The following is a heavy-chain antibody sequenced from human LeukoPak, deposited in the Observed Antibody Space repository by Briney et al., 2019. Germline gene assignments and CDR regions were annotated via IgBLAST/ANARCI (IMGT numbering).Heavy chain of an antibody. CDR2: MNPNSGNT. Sequence: ASVKVSCKASGYTFTSYDINWVRQATGQGLEWMGWMNPNSGNTGYAQKFQGRVTMTRNTSISTAYMELSSLRSEDTAVYHCARRIAAAGTVDYWGQGTLVTVSS. V-gene: IGHV1-8*01. CDR1: GYTFTSYD. CDR3: ARRIAAAGTVDY. D-gene: IGHD6-13*01. J-gene: IGHJ4*02.